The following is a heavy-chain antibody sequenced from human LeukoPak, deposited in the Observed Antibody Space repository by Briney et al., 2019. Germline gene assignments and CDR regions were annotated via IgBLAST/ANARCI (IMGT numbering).Heavy chain of an antibody. J-gene: IGHJ6*03. CDR3: ARDRSSARNYYYHYMDV. D-gene: IGHD6-25*01. Sequence: GGSLRLSCAASGFTFSSYSMNWVRQAPGKGLEWVSYISSSSSTIYYADSVKGRFTISRDNAKNSLYLQMKSLRAEDTAVYYCARDRSSARNYYYHYMDVWGKGTTVTVSS. V-gene: IGHV3-48*04. CDR1: GFTFSSYS. CDR2: ISSSSSTI.